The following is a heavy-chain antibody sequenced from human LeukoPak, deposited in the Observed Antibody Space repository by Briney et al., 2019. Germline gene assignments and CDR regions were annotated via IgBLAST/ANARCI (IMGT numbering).Heavy chain of an antibody. J-gene: IGHJ3*02. V-gene: IGHV5-51*01. CDR2: IYPGDSDT. CDR1: GYSFTSYW. D-gene: IGHD5-18*01. CDR3: ARPIVATSYSYGWGAFDI. Sequence: GESLKISYKGSGYSFTSYWIGWVRQMPGKGLEWMGIIYPGDSDTRYSPSFQGQVTISADKSISTAYLQWSSLKASDTAMYYCARPIVATSYSYGWGAFDIWGQGTMVTVSS.